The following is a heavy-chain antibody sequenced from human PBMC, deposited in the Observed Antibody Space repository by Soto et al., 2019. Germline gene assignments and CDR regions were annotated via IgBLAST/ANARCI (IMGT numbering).Heavy chain of an antibody. CDR3: TGGAGQGSGSYD. CDR1: GYIFTSFG. J-gene: IGHJ4*02. CDR2: VSTYNGNT. Sequence: QVQLVQSGAEVKKPGASVKVSCKASGYIFTSFGITWVRQAPGQGLEWMGWVSTYNGNTKYAQKLQGRVTMSTDTSTGTANMGLGSLRSNDTAVYYCTGGAGQGSGSYDWGQGTLVTVSS. V-gene: IGHV1-18*01. D-gene: IGHD3-10*01.